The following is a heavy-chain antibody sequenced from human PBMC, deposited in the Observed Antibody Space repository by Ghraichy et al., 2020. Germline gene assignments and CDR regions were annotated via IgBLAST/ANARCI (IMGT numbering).Heavy chain of an antibody. CDR3: AAQPAAMWEGWFDP. CDR1: GYTFTSYA. V-gene: IGHV7-4-1*02. J-gene: IGHJ5*02. D-gene: IGHD2-2*01. Sequence: ASVKVSCKASGYTFTSYAMNWVRQAPGQGLEWMGWINTNTGNPTYAQGFTGRFVFSLDTSVSTAYLQISSLKAEDTAVYYCAAQPAAMWEGWFDPWGQGTLVTVSS. CDR2: INTNTGNP.